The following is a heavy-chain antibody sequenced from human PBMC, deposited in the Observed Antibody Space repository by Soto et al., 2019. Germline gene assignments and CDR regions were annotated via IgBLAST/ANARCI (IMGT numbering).Heavy chain of an antibody. CDR1: GDSISNSRFY. J-gene: IGHJ5*02. CDR2: IYHTGNA. Sequence: ETLSLTCSVSGDSISNSRFYWAWIRQPPGEGLEWIGSIYHTGNAYYNPSLKSRVTISVDTSKNQFSLKLTSVTAADAALYYCARDFFDSSDYTTNWFDPWGQGTLVTVSS. D-gene: IGHD3-22*01. V-gene: IGHV4-39*01. CDR3: ARDFFDSSDYTTNWFDP.